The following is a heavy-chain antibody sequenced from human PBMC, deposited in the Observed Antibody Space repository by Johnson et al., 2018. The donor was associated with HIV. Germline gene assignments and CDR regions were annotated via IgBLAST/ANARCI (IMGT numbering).Heavy chain of an antibody. J-gene: IGHJ3*02. D-gene: IGHD6-19*01. V-gene: IGHV3-30*03. CDR3: ARTGRAVAGTPHAFDI. CDR2: ISYDGSNK. CDR1: GFTVSSNY. Sequence: QVQLVESGGGLVQPGGSLRLSCAASGFTVSSNYMSWVRQVPGKGLEWVAVISYDGSNKYYADSVKGRFTISRDNSKNTLYLQRNSLRAEDTALYYCARTGRAVAGTPHAFDIWGQGTMVTVSS.